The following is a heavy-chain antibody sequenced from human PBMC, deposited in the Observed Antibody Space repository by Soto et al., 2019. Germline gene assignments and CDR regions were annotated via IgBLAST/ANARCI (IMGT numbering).Heavy chain of an antibody. CDR1: GGSISSSSYY. D-gene: IGHD6-19*01. CDR3: ARHVVWQQWLVNFDY. CDR2: IYYSGST. J-gene: IGHJ4*02. V-gene: IGHV4-39*01. Sequence: SETLSLTCTVSGGSISSSSYYWGWIRQPPGKGLEWIGSIYYSGSTYYNPSLKSRVTISVDTSKNQFSLKLSSVTAADTAVYYCARHVVWQQWLVNFDYWGQGTLVTVSS.